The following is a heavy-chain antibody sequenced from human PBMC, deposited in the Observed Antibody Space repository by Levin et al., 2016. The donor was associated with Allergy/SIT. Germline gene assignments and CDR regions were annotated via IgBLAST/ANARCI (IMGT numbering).Heavy chain of an antibody. Sequence: SETLSLTCTVSGGSISSSSYYWGWIRQSPGKGLEWIGSIYYSGSTYYNPSLKSRVTISVDTSKNQFSLKLSSVTAADTAVYYCARDQYGDYYYYGMDVWGQGTTVTVSS. CDR1: GGSISSSSYY. CDR3: ARDQYGDYYYYGMDV. CDR2: IYYSGST. D-gene: IGHD2-8*01. J-gene: IGHJ6*02. V-gene: IGHV4-39*07.